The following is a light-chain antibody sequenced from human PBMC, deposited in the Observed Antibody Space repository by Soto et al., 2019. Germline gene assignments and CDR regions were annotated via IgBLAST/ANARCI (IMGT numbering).Light chain of an antibody. CDR2: KAS. J-gene: IGKJ1*01. CDR1: QRISSW. Sequence: DIQMTQSPSTLSASVGDRVTITCRASQRISSWLAWYQQKPGTAPKLLIYKASSLESGVPSRFSGSGSGTEFTLTISSLQPDDFATYYCQQDNSYWTFGQGTKVEIK. CDR3: QQDNSYWT. V-gene: IGKV1-5*03.